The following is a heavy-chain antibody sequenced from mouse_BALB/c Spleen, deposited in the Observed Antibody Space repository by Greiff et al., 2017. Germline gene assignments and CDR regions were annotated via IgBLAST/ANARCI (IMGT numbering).Heavy chain of an antibody. J-gene: IGHJ3*01. CDR2: INSNGGST. Sequence: EVKLVESGGGLVQPGGSLKLSCAASGFTFSSYGMSWVRQTPDKRLELVATINSNGGSTYYPDSVKGRFTISRDNAKNTLYLQMSSLKSEDTAMYYCARDRDYGSEAWFAYWGQGTLVTVAA. CDR1: GFTFSSYG. D-gene: IGHD1-1*01. V-gene: IGHV5-6-3*01. CDR3: ARDRDYGSEAWFAY.